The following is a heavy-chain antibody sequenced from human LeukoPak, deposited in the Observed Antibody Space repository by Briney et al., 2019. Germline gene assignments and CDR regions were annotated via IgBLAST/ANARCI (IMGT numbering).Heavy chain of an antibody. CDR2: INPSGGST. J-gene: IGHJ3*02. CDR1: GYTFTSYY. Sequence: GASVKVPCKASGYTFTSYYMHWVRQAPGQGLEWMGIINPSGGSTSYSQKCQGRVTMTRDTSTSTVYMELSSLRSEDTAVYYCARQRPIASAFDIWGQGTMVTVSS. V-gene: IGHV1-46*01. CDR3: ARQRPIASAFDI. D-gene: IGHD6-25*01.